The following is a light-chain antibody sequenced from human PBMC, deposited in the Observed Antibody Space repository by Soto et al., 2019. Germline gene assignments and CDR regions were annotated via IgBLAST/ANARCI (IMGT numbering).Light chain of an antibody. CDR1: QSISSN. Sequence: EVVMTQSPVTLSVSPGERATLSCRPTQSISSNLAWYQQKPGQAPRRLISGASTGATGVPARFSGSGSGTEFTLTISSLQSEDSAVYYCQQYEDWPMTFGQGTKVDIK. CDR3: QQYEDWPMT. J-gene: IGKJ1*01. V-gene: IGKV3-15*01. CDR2: GAS.